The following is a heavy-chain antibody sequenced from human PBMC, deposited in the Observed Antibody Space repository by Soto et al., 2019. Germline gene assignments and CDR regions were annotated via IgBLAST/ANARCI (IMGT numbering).Heavy chain of an antibody. CDR2: ISGSGGST. Sequence: GGSLRLSCAASGFTFSSYAMSWVRQAPGKGLEWVSAISGSGGSTYYADSVKGRLTISRDNSKNTLYLQMNSLRAEDTAVYYCAKGEAQAGSFDPRGQGTLVTLSS. CDR3: AKGEAQAGSFDP. CDR1: GFTFSSYA. D-gene: IGHD2-15*01. J-gene: IGHJ5*02. V-gene: IGHV3-23*01.